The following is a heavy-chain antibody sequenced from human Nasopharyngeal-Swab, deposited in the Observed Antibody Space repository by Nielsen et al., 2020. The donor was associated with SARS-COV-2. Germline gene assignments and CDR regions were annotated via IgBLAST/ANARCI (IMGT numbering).Heavy chain of an antibody. Sequence: ASVKVSCKASGYTFTSYYMHWVRQAPGQGLEWMGIINPSGGSTSYAQKFQGRVTMTRDTSTSTVYMELSSLRSEDTAVYYCARDVIIYDFWSGHYQDPVSYYMDVWGKGTTVTVSS. V-gene: IGHV1-46*01. CDR3: ARDVIIYDFWSGHYQDPVSYYMDV. CDR1: GYTFTSYY. D-gene: IGHD3-3*01. J-gene: IGHJ6*03. CDR2: INPSGGST.